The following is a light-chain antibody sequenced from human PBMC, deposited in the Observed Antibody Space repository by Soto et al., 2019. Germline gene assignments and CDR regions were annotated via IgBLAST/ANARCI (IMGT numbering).Light chain of an antibody. Sequence: VMTQSPATLSLSPGDRATLSCRASQSVSSSYLAWYQQKPGQPPRLLIYSASTRATGIPDRLSGSGSGTELNLTMSRLQSEDFAVYYCQKYNKWPSTCGQGTRLEIK. CDR2: SAS. CDR1: QSVSSSY. V-gene: IGKV3-15*01. CDR3: QKYNKWPST. J-gene: IGKJ5*01.